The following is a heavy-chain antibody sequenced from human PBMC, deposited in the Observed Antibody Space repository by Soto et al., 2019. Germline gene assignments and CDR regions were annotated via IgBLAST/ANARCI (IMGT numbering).Heavy chain of an antibody. V-gene: IGHV3-48*02. CDR1: GFTFSAYP. D-gene: IGHD2-15*01. CDR2: IRTISSAI. J-gene: IGHJ4*02. CDR3: ARETPSVDS. Sequence: QLVESGGGLVQPGGSLRLSCAASGFTFSAYPMNWVRQAPGKGLEWVSSIRTISSAIYFADSVRGRFTISRDNARNSLYLQMTSLRDEDTAVYYCARETPSVDSWGQGNLVTVS.